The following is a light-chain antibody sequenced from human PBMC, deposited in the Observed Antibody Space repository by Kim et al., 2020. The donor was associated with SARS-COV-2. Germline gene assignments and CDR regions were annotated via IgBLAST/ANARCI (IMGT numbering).Light chain of an antibody. J-gene: IGKJ2*01. V-gene: IGKV1-39*01. CDR1: QDITTY. Sequence: SASVGDRVTITCRASQDITTYLNWYQHKPGKAPRLLIYAASNLQSGVPSRFSGSGSGTDFTLTISSLHPEDFATFYCQQSYTTPYTFGQGTKLEI. CDR2: AAS. CDR3: QQSYTTPYT.